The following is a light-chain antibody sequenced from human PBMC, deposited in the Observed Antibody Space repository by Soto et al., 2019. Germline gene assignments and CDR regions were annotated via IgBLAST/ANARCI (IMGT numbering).Light chain of an antibody. CDR3: SSYVGSIIWV. Sequence: QSALTQPPSASGSPGQSVTISCTGTSSDVGAYKYVSWYQQYPGKAPKLMIYEVSKRPSGVPDRFSGSKSGNTASLTVSGLQSGDEADYNCSSYVGSIIWVFGGGTKLTVL. J-gene: IGLJ3*02. CDR1: SSDVGAYKY. V-gene: IGLV2-8*01. CDR2: EVS.